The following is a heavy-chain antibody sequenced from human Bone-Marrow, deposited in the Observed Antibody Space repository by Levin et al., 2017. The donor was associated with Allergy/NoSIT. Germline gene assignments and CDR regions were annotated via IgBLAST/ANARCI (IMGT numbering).Heavy chain of an antibody. D-gene: IGHD3-3*01. CDR2: IYLGDSET. V-gene: IGHV5-51*01. CDR3: ATQSVGYYDFWSGSYRGAYDI. Sequence: GESLKISCKGSGHKFNSYWIAWVRQMPGKGLEWMGVIYLGDSETRYSPSFQGQVTISADKSISTAFLQWTSLKASDTAIYYCATQSVGYYDFWSGSYRGAYDIWGQGTMLTVSP. J-gene: IGHJ3*02. CDR1: GHKFNSYW.